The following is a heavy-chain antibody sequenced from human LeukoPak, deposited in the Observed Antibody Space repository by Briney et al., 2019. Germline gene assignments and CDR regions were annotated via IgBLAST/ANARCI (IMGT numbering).Heavy chain of an antibody. CDR1: GFTFSSYS. Sequence: GGSLRLSCAASGFTFSSYSMNWVRQAPGKGLEWVSSISSSSSYIYYADSVKGRFTISRDNAKNPLYLQMNSLRAEDTAVYYCARDIVVGENYFDYWGQGTLVTVSS. CDR2: ISSSSSYI. CDR3: ARDIVVGENYFDY. D-gene: IGHD2-15*01. J-gene: IGHJ4*02. V-gene: IGHV3-21*04.